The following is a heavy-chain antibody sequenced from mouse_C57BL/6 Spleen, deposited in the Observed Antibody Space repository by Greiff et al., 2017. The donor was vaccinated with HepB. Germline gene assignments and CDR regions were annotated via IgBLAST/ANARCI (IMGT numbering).Heavy chain of an antibody. J-gene: IGHJ3*02. D-gene: IGHD2-1*01. CDR3: ARDLLW. CDR2: ISSGGSYT. Sequence: EVMLVESGGDLVKPGGSLKLSCAASGFTFSSYGMSWVRQTPDKRLEWVATISSGGSYTYYPDSVKGRFTISRDNAKNTLYLQMSSLKSEDTAMYYCARDLLWWGQGTLVTVSA. CDR1: GFTFSSYG. V-gene: IGHV5-6*02.